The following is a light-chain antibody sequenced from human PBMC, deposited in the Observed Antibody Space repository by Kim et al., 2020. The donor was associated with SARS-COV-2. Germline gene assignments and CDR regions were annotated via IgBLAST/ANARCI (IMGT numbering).Light chain of an antibody. CDR1: SLRSYY. V-gene: IGLV3-19*01. CDR3: NSRDSSGNHHYV. Sequence: GQTVRITCKGDSLRSYYASWYQQKPGQAPVLVIYGYNNRPSGIPDRFSGSSSGNTASLTITGAQAEDEADYYCNSRDSSGNHHYVFGTGTKVTVL. CDR2: GYN. J-gene: IGLJ1*01.